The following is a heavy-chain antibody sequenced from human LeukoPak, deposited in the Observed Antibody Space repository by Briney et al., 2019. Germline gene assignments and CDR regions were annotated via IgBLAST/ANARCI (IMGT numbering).Heavy chain of an antibody. V-gene: IGHV4-34*01. J-gene: IGHJ4*02. D-gene: IGHD3-22*01. CDR3: ARRKGQYYYDSSGYWRYFDY. CDR1: GGSFSGYY. Sequence: PSETLSLTCAVYGGSFSGYYWSWIRQPPGKGLEWIGEINHSGRTNYNPSLKSRVTIPVHTSTNQFSLKLRCLTAADTAVYYCARRKGQYYYDSSGYWRYFDYWGQGTLVTVSS. CDR2: INHSGRT.